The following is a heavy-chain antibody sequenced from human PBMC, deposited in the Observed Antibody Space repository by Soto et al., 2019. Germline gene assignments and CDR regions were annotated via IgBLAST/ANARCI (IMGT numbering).Heavy chain of an antibody. D-gene: IGHD6-19*01. CDR1: GFTFSSYT. CDR3: ARGYSSGDY. CDR2: ISSSSSYI. V-gene: IGHV3-21*01. J-gene: IGHJ4*02. Sequence: EVQLVESGGGLVKPGGSLRLSCAASGFTFSSYTMNWVRQAPGTGLEWVSSISSSSSYIYYADSVKGRFTISRDNAKNSMYLQMNSLRAEDTAVYYCARGYSSGDYWGQGTLVTVSS.